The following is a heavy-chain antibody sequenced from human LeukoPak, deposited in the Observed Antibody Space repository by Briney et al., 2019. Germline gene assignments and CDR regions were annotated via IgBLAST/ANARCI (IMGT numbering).Heavy chain of an antibody. V-gene: IGHV1-69*13. CDR3: AREIVVVPAAIRSVAFDI. Sequence: ASVKVSCKASGGTFSSYAISWVRQAPGQGLEWMGGIIPIFGTANYAQKFQGRVTITADESTSTAYMELSSLRSEDTAVYYCAREIVVVPAAIRSVAFDIWGQGTMATVSS. D-gene: IGHD2-2*01. CDR2: IIPIFGTA. J-gene: IGHJ3*02. CDR1: GGTFSSYA.